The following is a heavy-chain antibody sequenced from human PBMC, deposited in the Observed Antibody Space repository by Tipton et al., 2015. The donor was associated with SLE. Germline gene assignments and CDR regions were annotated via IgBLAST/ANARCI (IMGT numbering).Heavy chain of an antibody. V-gene: IGHV5-51*03. Sequence: QSGAEVKKPGESLKISCKGSGYSFTSYWIGWVRQMPGKGLEWIGIIYSGDSDTRYSPSFQGQVTITADTAIATAYLQWSSLKASDSAMYYCARGPLGEWLSSHNWFDPWGQGTLVTVSS. D-gene: IGHD3-3*01. CDR3: ARGPLGEWLSSHNWFDP. CDR2: IYSGDSDT. CDR1: GYSFTSYW. J-gene: IGHJ5*02.